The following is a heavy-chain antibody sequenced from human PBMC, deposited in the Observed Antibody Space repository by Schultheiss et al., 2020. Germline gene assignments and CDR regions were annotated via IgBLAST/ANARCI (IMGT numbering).Heavy chain of an antibody. CDR3: AGYCSGGSCYTVNWFDP. Sequence: SETLSLTCAVYGGSFSGYYWSWIRQPPGKGLEWIGEINHSGSTNYNPSLKSRVTISVDTSKNQFSLKLSSVTAADTAVYYCAGYCSGGSCYTVNWFDPWGQGTLVNGYS. V-gene: IGHV4-34*01. J-gene: IGHJ5*02. CDR1: GGSFSGYY. D-gene: IGHD2-15*01. CDR2: INHSGST.